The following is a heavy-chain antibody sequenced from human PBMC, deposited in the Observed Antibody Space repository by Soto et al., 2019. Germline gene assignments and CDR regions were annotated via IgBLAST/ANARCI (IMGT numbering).Heavy chain of an antibody. J-gene: IGHJ4*02. D-gene: IGHD5-12*01. Sequence: GGSLRLSCAASGFTFSSYAMHWVRQAPGKGLEWVAVISYDGSNKYYADSVKGRFTISRDNSKNTLYLQMNSLRAEDTAVYYCARPVDIVATITSSGYWGQGTLVTVSS. CDR3: ARPVDIVATITSSGY. V-gene: IGHV3-30-3*01. CDR1: GFTFSSYA. CDR2: ISYDGSNK.